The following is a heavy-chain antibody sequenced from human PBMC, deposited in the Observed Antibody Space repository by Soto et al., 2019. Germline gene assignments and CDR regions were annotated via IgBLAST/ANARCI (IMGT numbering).Heavy chain of an antibody. CDR3: ARDMYSSDYFVKWFEP. D-gene: IGHD6-19*01. CDR2: ISKDGMNK. CDR1: GFSFSSYA. Sequence: QVWLVESGGGVVQPGRSLRLSCTASGFSFSSYAMYWFRQPPGKGLEWVAVISKDGMNKNYADSVKGRVTVSRDNANYSLDLQLNSLRGDDTDMYFCARDMYSSDYFVKWFEPWGQGSLVTISS. V-gene: IGHV3-30*04. J-gene: IGHJ5*02.